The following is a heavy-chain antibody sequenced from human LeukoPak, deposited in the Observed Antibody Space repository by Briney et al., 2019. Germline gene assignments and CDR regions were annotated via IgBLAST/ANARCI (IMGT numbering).Heavy chain of an antibody. CDR1: GFTFSSYG. CDR3: AKDLPEEYYDSSGKALDY. D-gene: IGHD3-22*01. Sequence: PGGSLRLSCAASGFTFSSYGMHWVRQAPGKGLEWVAFIRYDGSNKYYADSVKGRFTISRDNSKNTLYLQMNSLRAEDTAVYYCAKDLPEEYYDSSGKALDYWGQGTLVTVSS. V-gene: IGHV3-30*02. J-gene: IGHJ4*02. CDR2: IRYDGSNK.